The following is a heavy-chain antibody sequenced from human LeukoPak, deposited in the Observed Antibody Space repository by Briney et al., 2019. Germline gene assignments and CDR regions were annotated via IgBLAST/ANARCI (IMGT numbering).Heavy chain of an antibody. J-gene: IGHJ4*02. D-gene: IGHD1-26*01. V-gene: IGHV4-39*01. CDR3: ARQEGATDY. CDR1: GGSISSYY. Sequence: PSETLSLTCTVSGGSISSYYWSWIRQPPGKGLEWIGSIYHSGRTCYNPSLKSRVTIFVDTSKNQFSLKLSSVTAAETAVYYCARQEGATDYWGQGTLVTVSS. CDR2: IYHSGRT.